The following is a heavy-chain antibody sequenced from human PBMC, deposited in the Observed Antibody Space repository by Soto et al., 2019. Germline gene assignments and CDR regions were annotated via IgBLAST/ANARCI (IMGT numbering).Heavy chain of an antibody. CDR3: AREWGLLPYYVMNV. V-gene: IGHV4-61*03. CDR2: ISYTGCT. CDR1: GDSVTSGSYY. Sequence: SETLSLTCIVSGDSVTSGSYYWTWLRQPPGKGLEWIGYISYTGCTKYNPSLQSRVTISVDTSKNDFSLNLSSVTAADTAVYFCAREWGLLPYYVMNVWGHGTAVTVSS. D-gene: IGHD7-27*01. J-gene: IGHJ6*02.